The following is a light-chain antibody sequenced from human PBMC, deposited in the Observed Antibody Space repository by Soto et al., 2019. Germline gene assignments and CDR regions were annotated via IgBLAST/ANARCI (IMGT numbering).Light chain of an antibody. CDR1: QAISRW. CDR3: QQAASFPFT. J-gene: IGKJ3*01. Sequence: IRRTQSPSSVSAGIGDRVTVTCRASQAISRWLAWYQQKPGKATNILSYAASTLQSEVPSRFSGDGSGTDFTLAIVSLQPEVSATYYCQQAASFPFTVAPRTAEHI. CDR2: AAS. V-gene: IGKV1-12*01.